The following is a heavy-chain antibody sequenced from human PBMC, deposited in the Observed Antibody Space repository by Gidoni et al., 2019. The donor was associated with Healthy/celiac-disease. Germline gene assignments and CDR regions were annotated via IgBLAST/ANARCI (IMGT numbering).Heavy chain of an antibody. Sequence: EVQLLESGGGLVQPGGSLRLSCAASGFTFSSYAMRGVRQAPGKGLEWVSGISGSGGSTYYADSVKFRFTISRDNSKNTLYLQMNSLRAEDTAVYYCAKDHCSGGSCYVYYYYGMDVWGQGTTVTVSS. J-gene: IGHJ6*02. V-gene: IGHV3-23*01. D-gene: IGHD2-15*01. CDR3: AKDHCSGGSCYVYYYYGMDV. CDR1: GFTFSSYA. CDR2: ISGSGGST.